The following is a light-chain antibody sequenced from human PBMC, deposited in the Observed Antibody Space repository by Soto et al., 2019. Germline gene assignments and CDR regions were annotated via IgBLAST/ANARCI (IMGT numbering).Light chain of an antibody. J-gene: IGKJ1*01. Sequence: DVQMTQSPSFVSASVGDTVIITCRTSQSIAKWLAWFQQKPGKAPKLLISEASNLQSGVPSRFSGAASGTEFTLTISGLQPDDFATYYCQQYFSDWTFGQGTKVDVK. CDR2: EAS. CDR3: QQYFSDWT. CDR1: QSIAKW. V-gene: IGKV1-5*03.